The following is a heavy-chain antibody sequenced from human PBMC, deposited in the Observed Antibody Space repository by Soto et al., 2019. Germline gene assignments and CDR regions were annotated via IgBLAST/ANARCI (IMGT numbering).Heavy chain of an antibody. J-gene: IGHJ4*02. Sequence: GGSLRLSCAASGFTFSSYGMHWVRQAPGKGLERVAVISCDGSNKYYADSVKGRFTISRDNSKNTLYLQMNSLRAEDTAVYYCAKDRSYYDILTVRYYFDYWGQGTLVTVSS. D-gene: IGHD3-9*01. CDR2: ISCDGSNK. CDR3: AKDRSYYDILTVRYYFDY. V-gene: IGHV3-30*18. CDR1: GFTFSSYG.